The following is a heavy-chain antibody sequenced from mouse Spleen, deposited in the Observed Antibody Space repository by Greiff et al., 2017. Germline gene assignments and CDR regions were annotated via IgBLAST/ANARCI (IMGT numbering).Heavy chain of an antibody. CDR3: ARYRYDAGYYFDY. D-gene: IGHD2-14*01. V-gene: IGHV1-69*01. J-gene: IGHJ2*01. CDR1: GYTFTSYW. CDR2: IDPSDSYT. Sequence: VQLQQPGAELVMPGASVKLSCKASGYTFTSYWMHWVKQRPGQGLEWIGEIDPSDSYTNYNQKFKGKATLTVDKSSSTAYMQLSSLTSEDSAVYYCARYRYDAGYYFDYWGQGTTLTVSS.